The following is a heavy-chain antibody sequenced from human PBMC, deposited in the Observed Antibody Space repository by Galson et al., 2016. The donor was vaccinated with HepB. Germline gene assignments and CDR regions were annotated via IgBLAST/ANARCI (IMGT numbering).Heavy chain of an antibody. CDR3: AKDEWELLRSYYFDY. J-gene: IGHJ4*02. CDR2: LKSDGRST. V-gene: IGHV3-74*01. CDR1: GFTFSSHW. D-gene: IGHD1-26*01. Sequence: SLRLSCAASGFTFSSHWMHWVRQAPGKGLVCVSRLKSDGRSTYYADSVKGRFTISRDNAKNTLYLQMNSLGAEDTAVYYCAKDEWELLRSYYFDYWGPGTLVTVSS.